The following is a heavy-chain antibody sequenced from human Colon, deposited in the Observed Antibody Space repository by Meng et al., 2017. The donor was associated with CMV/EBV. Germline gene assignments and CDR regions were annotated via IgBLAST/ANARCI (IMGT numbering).Heavy chain of an antibody. CDR1: GYTFTNFG. V-gene: IGHV1-18*01. CDR3: ARELARGGY. Sequence: VQLVQSGAEVKNPGASVKVSCKTSGYTFTNFGISWVRQAPGQGLEWMAYISPYNGDTNYAQRFQGRVALTTDTSTSTVYMELGSLTSDDTAMYYCARELARGGYWGQGTLVTVSS. CDR2: ISPYNGDT. J-gene: IGHJ4*02.